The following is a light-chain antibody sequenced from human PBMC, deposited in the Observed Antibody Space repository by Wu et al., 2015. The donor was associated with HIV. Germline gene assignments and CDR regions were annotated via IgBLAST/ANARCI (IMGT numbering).Light chain of an antibody. CDR3: QQYGSSPPLT. J-gene: IGKJ4*01. CDR1: QSVTSNY. V-gene: IGKV3-20*01. Sequence: EIVLTQSPGTLSLSPGERATLSCRASQSVTSNYLAWYQQKPDQAPRLLIYGASSRATGIPDRFSGSGSGTDFTLTISRLEPEDFAVYYCQQYGSSPPLTFGGGTKVEIK. CDR2: GAS.